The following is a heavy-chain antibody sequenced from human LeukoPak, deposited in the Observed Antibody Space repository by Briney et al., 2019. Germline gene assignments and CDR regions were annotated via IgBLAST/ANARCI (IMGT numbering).Heavy chain of an antibody. V-gene: IGHV1-69*04. CDR1: GGTFSSYA. Sequence: SVKVSCKASGGTFSSYAISWVRQAPGQGLEWMGRIIPILGIANYARKFQGRVTITAGKSTSTAYMELSSLRSEDTAVYYCARGRKMATMGDWGQGTLVTVSS. CDR2: IIPILGIA. CDR3: ARGRKMATMGD. J-gene: IGHJ4*02. D-gene: IGHD5-24*01.